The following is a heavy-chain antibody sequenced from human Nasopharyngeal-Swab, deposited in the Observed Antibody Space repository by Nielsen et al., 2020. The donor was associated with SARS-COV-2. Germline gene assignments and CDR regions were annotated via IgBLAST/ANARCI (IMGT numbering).Heavy chain of an antibody. J-gene: IGHJ4*02. CDR2: FSSDGSTK. D-gene: IGHD4-23*01. V-gene: IGHV3-30-3*01. CDR1: GFTFSNYA. CDR3: VREALSLGGHDY. Sequence: GESLKISCAASGFTFSNYAMHWVRQAPVKGLEWVAVFSSDGSTKFYADSVKGRFTISRDNSKNTLYLQMDSLRPEDTAVYYCVREALSLGGHDYWGQGTLVTVSS.